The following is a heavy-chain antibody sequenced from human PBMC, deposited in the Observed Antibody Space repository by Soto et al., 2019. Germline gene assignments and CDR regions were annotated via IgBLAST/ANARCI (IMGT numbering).Heavy chain of an antibody. CDR2: IDPSDSYT. CDR1: GYSFTIYC. V-gene: IGHV5-10-1*01. D-gene: IGHD1-26*01. J-gene: IGHJ6*02. Sequence: GESLKSSCKGSGYSFTIYCISWVRQMPWKGLEWMGRIDPSDSYTNYSPSFQGHVTISADKSISTAYLQWSSLKASDTAMYYCARRGKSGDYYYYGMDVWGQGTTVTVSS. CDR3: ARRGKSGDYYYYGMDV.